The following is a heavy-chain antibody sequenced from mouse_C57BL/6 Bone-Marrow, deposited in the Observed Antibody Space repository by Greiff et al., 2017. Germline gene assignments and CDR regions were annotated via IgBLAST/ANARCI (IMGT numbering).Heavy chain of an antibody. J-gene: IGHJ4*01. CDR3: ARDLITTVVATDFYAMDY. D-gene: IGHD1-1*01. CDR2: ITPNNGGT. CDR1: GYTFTDYY. V-gene: IGHV1-26*01. Sequence: EVQLQQSGPELVKPGASVKISCKASGYTFTDYYMNWVKQSHGKSLEWIGDITPNNGGTSYNQKFKGKATLTVDKSSSTAYMELRSLTSEDSAVYYCARDLITTVVATDFYAMDYWGQGTSGTVSS.